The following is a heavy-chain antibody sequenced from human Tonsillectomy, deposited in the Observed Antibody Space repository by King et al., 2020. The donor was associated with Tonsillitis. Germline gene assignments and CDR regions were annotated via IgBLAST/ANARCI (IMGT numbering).Heavy chain of an antibody. CDR1: GYTFTSYD. D-gene: IGHD4-17*01. CDR3: ARVSGDPGYYFYGMDV. J-gene: IGHJ6*02. CDR2: MNPNSGNT. Sequence: VQLVESGAEVKKPGASVKVSCKASGYTFTSYDINWVRQAPGQGLEWMGWMNPNSGNTDYAQKFQGRVTMTRDTSISTAYMELSSLRAEDTAVYYCARVSGDPGYYFYGMDVWGHGTTVTLSS. V-gene: IGHV1-8*01.